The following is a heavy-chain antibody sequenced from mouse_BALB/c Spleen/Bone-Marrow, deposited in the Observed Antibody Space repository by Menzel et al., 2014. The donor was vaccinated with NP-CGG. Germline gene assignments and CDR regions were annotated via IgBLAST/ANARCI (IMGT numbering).Heavy chain of an antibody. CDR3: ARWDTTAMDY. J-gene: IGHJ4*01. V-gene: IGHV1-9*01. CDR2: ILPGRGST. Sequence: QVQLKHSGAELMKPGASVKISCKATGYTFSSYWIEWVKQRPGHGLEWIGEILPGRGSTNYNEKFKGKATFTSDTSSNTAYMQLSSLTSEDSAVYYCARWDTTAMDYWGQGTSVTVSS. D-gene: IGHD1-1*01. CDR1: GYTFSSYW.